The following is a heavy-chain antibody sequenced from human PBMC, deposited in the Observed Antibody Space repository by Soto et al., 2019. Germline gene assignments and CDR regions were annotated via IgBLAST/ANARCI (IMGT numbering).Heavy chain of an antibody. CDR1: GYTFTSYA. J-gene: IGHJ4*02. CDR2: INAGNGNT. V-gene: IGHV1-3*01. D-gene: IGHD6-13*01. Sequence: QVQLVQSGAEVKKPGASVKVSCKASGYTFTSYAMHWVRQAPGQRLEWMGWINAGNGNTKYSQKFQGRVTITRDTSASTAYMELSSLRSEDTAVYYCARALPYSSSWYRSARSFDYWGQGTLVTVSS. CDR3: ARALPYSSSWYRSARSFDY.